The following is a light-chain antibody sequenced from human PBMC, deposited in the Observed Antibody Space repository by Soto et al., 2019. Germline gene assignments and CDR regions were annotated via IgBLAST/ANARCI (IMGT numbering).Light chain of an antibody. CDR1: QSIRNN. CDR2: DTS. CDR3: QQYQNWPRT. V-gene: IGKV3-15*01. J-gene: IGKJ1*01. Sequence: EILMTQSPATLSVSPGERATLSCRSNQSIRNNLAWIQQQPGQAPRLLIYDTSTRATDIPARFSGSGSGTEFTLTISSLQSEDFAVYYCQQYQNWPRTFGQGTKLEIK.